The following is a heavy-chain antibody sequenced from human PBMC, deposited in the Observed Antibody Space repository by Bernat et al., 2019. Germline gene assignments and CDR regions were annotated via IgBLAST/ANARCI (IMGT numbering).Heavy chain of an antibody. CDR1: GFTFSSYA. Sequence: QVQLVESGGGVVQPGRSLRLSCAASGFTFSSYAMHWVRQAPGKGPEGGAGISYDGSNKYYADSVEGRFTISRDNSKNTLYLQMNSLRAEDTAVYYCAREDGGVGATEYSFFDYWGQGTLVTVSS. CDR3: AREDGGVGATEYSFFDY. J-gene: IGHJ4*02. D-gene: IGHD1-26*01. CDR2: ISYDGSNK. V-gene: IGHV3-30-3*01.